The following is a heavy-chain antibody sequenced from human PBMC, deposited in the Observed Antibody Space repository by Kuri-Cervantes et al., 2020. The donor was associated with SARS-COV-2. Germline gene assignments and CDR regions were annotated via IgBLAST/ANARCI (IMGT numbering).Heavy chain of an antibody. Sequence: SETLSLTCSVSGGSIGSSYWSWIRQPPGRGLEWIGYTSYSGNTNSNPSLKSRVTMSVDTSKNQLSLEMTSVTAADTAIYYCARHYDFWTGYFPFWGQGILITVSS. V-gene: IGHV4-59*01. J-gene: IGHJ4*02. D-gene: IGHD3-3*01. CDR3: ARHYDFWTGYFPF. CDR1: GGSIGSSY. CDR2: TSYSGNT.